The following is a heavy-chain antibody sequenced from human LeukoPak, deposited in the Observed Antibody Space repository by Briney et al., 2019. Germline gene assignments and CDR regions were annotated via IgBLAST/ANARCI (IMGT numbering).Heavy chain of an antibody. CDR2: IYTSGST. V-gene: IGHV4-4*07. CDR1: GGSISSYK. D-gene: IGHD6-13*01. CDR3: ASGVWHSSSWYGTNY. J-gene: IGHJ4*02. Sequence: SETLSLTCTVSGGSISSYKWSWIRQPAGKGLEWFGRIYTSGSTNYNPSLKRRVTMSVDTSKNQFSLKLSSVTAADTAVYYCASGVWHSSSWYGTNYWGQGTLVTVSS.